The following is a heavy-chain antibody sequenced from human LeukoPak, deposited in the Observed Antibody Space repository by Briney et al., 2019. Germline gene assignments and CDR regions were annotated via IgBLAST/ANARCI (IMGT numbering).Heavy chain of an antibody. CDR1: GGSISSSSYY. CDR2: IYYSGST. V-gene: IGHV4-39*07. D-gene: IGHD6-19*01. Sequence: SETLSLTCTVSGGSISSSSYYWGWIRQPPGKGLEWIGSIYYSGSTYYNPSLKSRVTISVDTSKNQFSLKLSSVTAADTAVYYCARDLSGWYGYYYYYYMDVWGKGTTVTVSS. J-gene: IGHJ6*03. CDR3: ARDLSGWYGYYYYYYMDV.